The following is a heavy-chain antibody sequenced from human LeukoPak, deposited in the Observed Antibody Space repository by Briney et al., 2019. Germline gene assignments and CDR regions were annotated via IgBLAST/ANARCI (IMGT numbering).Heavy chain of an antibody. D-gene: IGHD3-3*01. J-gene: IGHJ4*02. CDR3: ARDETYSDVWSGSAGGGKGNYLDY. CDR2: IYHSGRT. Sequence: SETLSLICTVSGYSISSGYYWGWMRQPPGKGLEWIGSIYHSGRTHYNPSLKSRVIISVDTSKNYFSLKLSSVTAADTAMYYCARDETYSDVWSGSAGGGKGNYLDYWGQGILVTVSS. CDR1: GYSISSGYY. V-gene: IGHV4-38-2*02.